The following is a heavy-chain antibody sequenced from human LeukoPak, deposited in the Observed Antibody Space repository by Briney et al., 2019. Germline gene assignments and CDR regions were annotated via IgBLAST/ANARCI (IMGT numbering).Heavy chain of an antibody. CDR1: GFTFSSYS. CDR2: IGTAGDT. D-gene: IGHD5-18*01. Sequence: GGSLRLSCAASGFTFSSYSMNWVRQAPGKGLEWVSAIGTAGDTYYPGSVKGRFTISRENAKNSLYLQMNSLRAEDTTVYYCARDIYVDTAMVDNAPAGYWGQGTLVTVSS. J-gene: IGHJ4*02. CDR3: ARDIYVDTAMVDNAPAGY. V-gene: IGHV3-13*01.